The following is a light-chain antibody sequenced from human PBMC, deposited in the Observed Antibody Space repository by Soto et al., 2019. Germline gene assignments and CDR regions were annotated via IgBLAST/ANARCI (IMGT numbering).Light chain of an antibody. V-gene: IGKV1-39*01. Sequence: DIQMTQSPSSLSASVGDRVTITCRASQNIINYLNWYQQRPGKAPELLIYTASSLQSGVPSRFSGSGSGTDLTLTISSLQPEDFATYYCQQRYLTPLTFGGGTKVEIK. J-gene: IGKJ4*01. CDR3: QQRYLTPLT. CDR2: TAS. CDR1: QNIINY.